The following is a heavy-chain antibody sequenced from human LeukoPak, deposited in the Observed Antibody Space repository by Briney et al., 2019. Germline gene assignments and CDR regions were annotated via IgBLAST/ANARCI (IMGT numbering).Heavy chain of an antibody. V-gene: IGHV3-7*03. J-gene: IGHJ4*02. CDR2: IKKDGSER. CDR1: GFSFSSYW. CDR3: TRCPMVRGVFFDF. Sequence: QSGGSLRLSCAASGFSFSSYWMSWVRQAPGKGLEWVANIKKDGSERYYVDSVKGRFTISRDNAKNSLYLQMNSLRAEDTAVYYCTRCPMVRGVFFDFWGQGTLVSVSS. D-gene: IGHD3-10*01.